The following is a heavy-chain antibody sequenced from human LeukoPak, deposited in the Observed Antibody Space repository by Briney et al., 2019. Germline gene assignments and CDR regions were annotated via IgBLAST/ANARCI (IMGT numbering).Heavy chain of an antibody. J-gene: IGHJ4*02. Sequence: GGSLRLSCAASGFTFSSYWMTWVRQAPGKGLEWVANIKHDGREKYYVDSVKGRFTISRDNAKNSLYLQMNSLRAEDTAVYYCARDGSGWDYWGQGTLVTVSA. D-gene: IGHD3-10*01. V-gene: IGHV3-7*05. CDR1: GFTFSSYW. CDR3: ARDGSGWDY. CDR2: IKHDGREK.